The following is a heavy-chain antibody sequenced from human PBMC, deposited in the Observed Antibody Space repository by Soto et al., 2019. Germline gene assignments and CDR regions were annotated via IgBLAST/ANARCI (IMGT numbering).Heavy chain of an antibody. CDR1: GGSIGSSNW. V-gene: IGHV4-4*02. Sequence: QVQLQESGPGLVKPSGTLSLTCAVSGGSIGSSNWWSWVRQPPGKGLEWIGEIYHSGSTNYNPSLEGRVTISVDKSKNQFSLKLSSVTAADTAVYYCARSPHGFDYWGQGTLVTVSS. CDR3: ARSPHGFDY. J-gene: IGHJ4*02. CDR2: IYHSGST.